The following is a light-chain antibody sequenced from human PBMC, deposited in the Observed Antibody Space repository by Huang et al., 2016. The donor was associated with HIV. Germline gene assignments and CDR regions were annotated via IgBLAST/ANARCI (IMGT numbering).Light chain of an antibody. J-gene: IGKJ5*01. V-gene: IGKV1-39*01. CDR2: SAS. CDR3: QQGYSALIT. Sequence: DILLTQSPSSLSASVGDRVTITCRASQNINTYLNRYQQKPGKAPNLLIHSASTLQTGVPSRFSGSGAGTDFTLTVNSLQPEDSATYYCQQGYSALITFGQETRL. CDR1: QNINTY.